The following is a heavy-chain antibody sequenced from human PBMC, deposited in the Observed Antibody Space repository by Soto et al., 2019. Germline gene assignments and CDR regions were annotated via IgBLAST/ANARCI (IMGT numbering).Heavy chain of an antibody. D-gene: IGHD3-10*01. J-gene: IGHJ6*02. V-gene: IGHV3-23*01. CDR1: GFTFSSYA. Sequence: EVQLLESGGGLVQPGGSLRLSCAASGFTFSSYAMSWVRQAPGKGLEWVSAISGSGGSTYYADSVKGRFTISRDNSKNTLYLQMNSLRAEDTAVYYCAKDLVRSRFGELFNYYYYGMDVWGQGTTVTVSS. CDR2: ISGSGGST. CDR3: AKDLVRSRFGELFNYYYYGMDV.